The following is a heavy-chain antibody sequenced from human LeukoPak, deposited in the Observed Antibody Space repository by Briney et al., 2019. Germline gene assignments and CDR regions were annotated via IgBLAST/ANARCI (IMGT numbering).Heavy chain of an antibody. CDR3: ARVITSTGTFDP. D-gene: IGHD3-9*01. Sequence: ASVKVSCKASGGTFSSYAISWARQAPGQGLEWMGGIIPIFGTANYAQKFQGRVTITTDESTSTAYMGLSSLRSEDTAVYYCARVITSTGTFDPWGQGTLVTVSS. CDR2: IIPIFGTA. V-gene: IGHV1-69*05. J-gene: IGHJ5*02. CDR1: GGTFSSYA.